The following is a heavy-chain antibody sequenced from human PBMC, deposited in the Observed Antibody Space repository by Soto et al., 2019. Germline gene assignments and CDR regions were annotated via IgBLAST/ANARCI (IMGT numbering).Heavy chain of an antibody. CDR1: VLLWGRYD. V-gene: IGHV3-23*01. CDR2: IGGSCHAT. J-gene: IGHJ4*02. CDR3: AKSGPTVIYFDH. D-gene: IGHD4-17*01. Sequence: EVQLLESGGGLVQPGGSLRLSCEASVLLWGRYDILCVPEAPGKGVVGVASIGGSCHATHYADPVQGRFTISRDDSERTLYLQMNSLRVEDTAVYYCAKSGPTVIYFDHWGQGRLVSVSS.